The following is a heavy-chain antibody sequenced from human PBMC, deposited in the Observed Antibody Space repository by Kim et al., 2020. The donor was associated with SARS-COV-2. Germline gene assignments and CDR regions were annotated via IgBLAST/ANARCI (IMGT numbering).Heavy chain of an antibody. Sequence: GYSPSFQGQVTISADKSISTAYLQWSSLKAADTAMYYCARSAAGTAFDYWGQGTLVTVSS. CDR3: ARSAAGTAFDY. V-gene: IGHV5-51*01. J-gene: IGHJ4*02. D-gene: IGHD6-13*01.